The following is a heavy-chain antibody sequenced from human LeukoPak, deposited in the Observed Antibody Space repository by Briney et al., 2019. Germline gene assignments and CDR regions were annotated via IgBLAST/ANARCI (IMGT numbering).Heavy chain of an antibody. Sequence: SVKVSCKASGYTFTSYAMNWVRQAPGQGLEWMGGITPIFGTANYAQKFQGRVTITADESTSTAYMELSSLRSEDTAVYYCARALTDPWAMIVAFDYWGQGTLVTVSS. CDR3: ARALTDPWAMIVAFDY. V-gene: IGHV1-69*13. D-gene: IGHD3-22*01. J-gene: IGHJ4*02. CDR2: ITPIFGTA. CDR1: GYTFTSYA.